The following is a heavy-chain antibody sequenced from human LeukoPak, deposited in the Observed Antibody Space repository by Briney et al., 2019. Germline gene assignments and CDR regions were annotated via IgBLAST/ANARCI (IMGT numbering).Heavy chain of an antibody. CDR2: MNPNSGNT. Sequence: GASVKVSCKASGYTFTSYDINWVRQAPGQGLEWMGWMNPNSGNTGYAQKFQGRVTMTRNTSISTAYMELSSLRSEDTAVYYCARQAVAGTSSSDYWGQGTLVTVSS. CDR1: GYTFTSYD. CDR3: ARQAVAGTSSSDY. V-gene: IGHV1-8*01. D-gene: IGHD6-19*01. J-gene: IGHJ4*02.